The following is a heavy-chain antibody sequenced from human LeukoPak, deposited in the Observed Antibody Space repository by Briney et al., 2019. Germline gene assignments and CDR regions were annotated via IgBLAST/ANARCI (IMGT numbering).Heavy chain of an antibody. J-gene: IGHJ5*02. D-gene: IGHD5-12*01. CDR3: ARHFAYDCVWFDP. V-gene: IGHV4-59*08. CDR1: GDSISSYY. CDR2: TYYNEST. Sequence: SETLPLTCTVSGDSISSYYWSWIRQPPGKGLEWIGYTYYNESTNYNPSLKSRLTISVDTSKNQFSLKLNSVTAADTAVYYCARHFAYDCVWFDPWGQGTLVTVSS.